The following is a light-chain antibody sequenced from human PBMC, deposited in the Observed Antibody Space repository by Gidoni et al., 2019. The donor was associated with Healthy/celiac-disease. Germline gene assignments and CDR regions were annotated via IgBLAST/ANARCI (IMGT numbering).Light chain of an antibody. Sequence: QSVLTQPPSVSAAPGQKVTISCSGSSPNIGNNYVSWYPQLQGTAPKLLIYDNNKRPSGIPDRFSGSKSGTSATLGITGLQTGDEADYYCGTWDSSLSAVVFGGGTKLTVL. V-gene: IGLV1-51*01. J-gene: IGLJ2*01. CDR1: SPNIGNNY. CDR3: GTWDSSLSAVV. CDR2: DNN.